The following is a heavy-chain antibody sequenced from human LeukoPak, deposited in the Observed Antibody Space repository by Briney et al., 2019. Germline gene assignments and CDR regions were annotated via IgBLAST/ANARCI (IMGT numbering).Heavy chain of an antibody. CDR1: GGTFSSYA. Sequence: GASVKVSCKASGGTFSSYAISWVRQAPGQGLEWMGRTIPILGIANYAQKFQGRVTITADKSTSTAYMELSSLRSEDTAVYYCARDGVYCSSTSCYSEFFDYWGQGTLVTVSS. CDR2: TIPILGIA. V-gene: IGHV1-69*04. J-gene: IGHJ4*02. CDR3: ARDGVYCSSTSCYSEFFDY. D-gene: IGHD2-2*01.